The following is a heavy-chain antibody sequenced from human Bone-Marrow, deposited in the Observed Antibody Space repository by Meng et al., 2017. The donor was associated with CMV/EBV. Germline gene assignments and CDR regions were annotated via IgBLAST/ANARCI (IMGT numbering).Heavy chain of an antibody. V-gene: IGHV4-59*01. CDR2: IYYSGST. CDR3: ARWGSGYPDAFDI. Sequence: SETLSLTCTVSGGSISSYYWSWIRQPPGKGLEWIGYIYYSGSTNYNPSLKSRVTISVDTSKNQFSLKLSSVTAADTAVYYCARWGSGYPDAFDIWGQGTMVTFSS. D-gene: IGHD3-22*01. J-gene: IGHJ3*02. CDR1: GGSISSYY.